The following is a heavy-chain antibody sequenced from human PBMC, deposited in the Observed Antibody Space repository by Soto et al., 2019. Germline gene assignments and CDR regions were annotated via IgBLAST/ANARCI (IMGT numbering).Heavy chain of an antibody. CDR1: GGSFSGYY. D-gene: IGHD6-19*01. Sequence: SETLSLTCAVYGGSFSGYYWSWIRQPPGKGLECIGEISHSGSTNYNPSLKSRVTISLDTSKNQFSLKLSSVTAADTAVYYCASYNGWFYRTYFDYWGQGTLVTVSS. CDR3: ASYNGWFYRTYFDY. J-gene: IGHJ4*02. V-gene: IGHV4-34*01. CDR2: ISHSGST.